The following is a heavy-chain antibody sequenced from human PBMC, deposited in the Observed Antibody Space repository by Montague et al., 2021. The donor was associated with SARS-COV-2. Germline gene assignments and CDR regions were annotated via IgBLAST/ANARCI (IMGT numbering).Heavy chain of an antibody. Sequence: SETLSLTCAVYGGSFGDDHWSWIRQPPGKGLEWIGDTKQSGSTNYNPSLKSRGTISVDTSKNQFSLKLTSVTAADTAVYFCARGHLSVSMIVVVFTSASYYFDYWGQGAQVTVSS. V-gene: IGHV4-34*01. CDR3: ARGHLSVSMIVVVFTSASYYFDY. J-gene: IGHJ4*02. CDR2: TKQSGST. D-gene: IGHD3-22*01. CDR1: GGSFGDDH.